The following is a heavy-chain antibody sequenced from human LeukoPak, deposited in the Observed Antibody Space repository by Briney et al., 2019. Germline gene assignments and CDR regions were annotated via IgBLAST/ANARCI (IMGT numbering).Heavy chain of an antibody. CDR2: ISAYNGNA. Sequence: ASVKVSCKASGYTFTSYGISWVRQAPGQGLEWMGWISAYNGNANYAQKLQGRVTMTTDTSTSTAYMELRSLRSDDTAVYYCARMIWHLYYYYYGMDVWGQGTTVTVSS. D-gene: IGHD3/OR15-3a*01. J-gene: IGHJ6*02. V-gene: IGHV1-18*01. CDR3: ARMIWHLYYYYYGMDV. CDR1: GYTFTSYG.